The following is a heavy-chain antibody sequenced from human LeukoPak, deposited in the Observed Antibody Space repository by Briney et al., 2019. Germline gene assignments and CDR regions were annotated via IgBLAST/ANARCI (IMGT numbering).Heavy chain of an antibody. J-gene: IGHJ3*02. D-gene: IGHD1-1*01. CDR3: AKEMATGTTDAFHI. CDR1: GFIFSTYG. V-gene: IGHV3-30*18. Sequence: GGSLRLSRAASGFIFSTYGIHWVRQAPGKGLEWVAVISYDGNNKNYADSVKGRFTISRDNSKNTVYLQMNSLKAEDTAVYYCAKEMATGTTDAFHIWGQGTMVTVSS. CDR2: ISYDGNNK.